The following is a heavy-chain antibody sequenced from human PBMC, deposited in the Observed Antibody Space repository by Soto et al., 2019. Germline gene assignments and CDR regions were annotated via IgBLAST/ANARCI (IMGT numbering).Heavy chain of an antibody. V-gene: IGHV4-38-2*01. D-gene: IGHD3-22*01. Sequence: SETLSLTCAVSGYSISSGYYWGWIRQSPGKGLEWIGSIYHSVSTFYNPSLRSRVTISIDTSKNQFSLRLTAVTAADTAMYYCARGTNYYDSSGYDYWGQGTLVTVSS. J-gene: IGHJ4*02. CDR1: GYSISSGYY. CDR2: IYHSVST. CDR3: ARGTNYYDSSGYDY.